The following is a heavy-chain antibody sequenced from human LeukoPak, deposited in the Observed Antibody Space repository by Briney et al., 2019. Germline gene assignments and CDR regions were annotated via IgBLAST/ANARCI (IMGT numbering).Heavy chain of an antibody. Sequence: PGGSLRLSCAASGFTFSSYGMHWVRQAPGKGLGWVAFIRYDGSNKYYADSVKGRFTISRDNSKNTLYLQMNSLRAEDTAVYYCAKDFKSASPYYYDSSGYFDYWGQGTLVTVSS. CDR2: IRYDGSNK. V-gene: IGHV3-30*02. D-gene: IGHD3-22*01. J-gene: IGHJ4*02. CDR1: GFTFSSYG. CDR3: AKDFKSASPYYYDSSGYFDY.